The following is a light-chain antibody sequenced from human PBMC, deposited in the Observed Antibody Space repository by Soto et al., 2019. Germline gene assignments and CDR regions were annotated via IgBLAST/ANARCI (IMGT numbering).Light chain of an antibody. V-gene: IGLV2-14*01. CDR3: SSYARSDTKV. CDR1: SSDIGAYDY. J-gene: IGLJ1*01. Sequence: QSVLTQPASVPGSPGQSITISCIGTSSDIGAYDYVSWYQQHPGKAPRLIIYEVTKRPSGVSNRFSGSKSGNMASLTISGLQAEDEADYFCSSYARSDTKVFGTGTKVTVL. CDR2: EVT.